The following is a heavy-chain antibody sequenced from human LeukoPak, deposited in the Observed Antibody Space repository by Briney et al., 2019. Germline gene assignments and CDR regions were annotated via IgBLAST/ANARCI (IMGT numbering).Heavy chain of an antibody. D-gene: IGHD6-13*01. CDR3: ARDYRSLRIADQHDAFDI. Sequence: SETLSLTCTVSGGSISSSSYYWGWIRQPPGKGLEWIGSIYYSGSTYYNPSLKSRVTISVDTSKNQFSLKLSSVTAADTAMYYCARDYRSLRIADQHDAFDIWGQGTMVTVSS. CDR1: GGSISSSSYY. CDR2: IYYSGST. V-gene: IGHV4-39*07. J-gene: IGHJ3*02.